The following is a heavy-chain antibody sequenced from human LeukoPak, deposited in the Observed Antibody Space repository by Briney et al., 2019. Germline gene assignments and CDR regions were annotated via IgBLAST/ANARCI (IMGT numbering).Heavy chain of an antibody. CDR2: ISSSGSTI. CDR3: ARSVQPFYYYYMDV. CDR1: GFTFSSYE. J-gene: IGHJ6*03. D-gene: IGHD4-17*01. V-gene: IGHV3-48*03. Sequence: GGSLRLSCAASGFTFSSYEMNWVRQAPGKGLEWVSYISSSGSTIYYADSVKGRFTISRDNAKNSLYLQMNSLKAEDTAVYYCARSVQPFYYYYMDVWGKGTTVTVSS.